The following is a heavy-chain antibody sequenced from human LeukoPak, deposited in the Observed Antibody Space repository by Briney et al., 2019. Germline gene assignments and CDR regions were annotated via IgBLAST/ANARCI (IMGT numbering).Heavy chain of an antibody. CDR1: GFTFDDYA. CDR3: AEDNGGAVAGTPDY. D-gene: IGHD6-19*01. CDR2: ISWNSGSI. V-gene: IGHV3-9*01. J-gene: IGHJ4*02. Sequence: SLRLSCAASGFTFDDYAMHWVRQAPGKGLEWVSGISWNSGSIGYADSVKGRFTISRDNAKNSLYLQMNSLRAEDTALYYCAEDNGGAVAGTPDYWGQGTLVTVSS.